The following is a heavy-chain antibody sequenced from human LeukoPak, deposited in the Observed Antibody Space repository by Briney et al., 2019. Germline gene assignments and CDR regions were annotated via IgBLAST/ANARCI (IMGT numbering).Heavy chain of an antibody. CDR1: GFTFDDYA. CDR3: ARRAGTVGNFDY. CDR2: ISWNSGSI. Sequence: PGRSLRPSCAASGFTFDDYAMHWVRQAPGKGLEWVSGISWNSGSIGYADSVKGRFTISRDNAKNSLYLQMNSLRAEDTALYYCARRAGTVGNFDYWGQGTLVTVSS. V-gene: IGHV3-9*01. J-gene: IGHJ4*02. D-gene: IGHD1-7*01.